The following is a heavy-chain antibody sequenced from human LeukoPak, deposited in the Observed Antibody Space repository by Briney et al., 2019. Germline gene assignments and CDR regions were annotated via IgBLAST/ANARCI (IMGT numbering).Heavy chain of an antibody. CDR2: IYTSGST. CDR3: AKGRSYGTDYDAFDI. D-gene: IGHD3-16*01. Sequence: PSETLSLTFTVSGGSISSGSYYWSWIRQPAGKGLEWIGRIYTSGSTNYNPSLKSRVTISVDTSKNQFSLKLSSVTAADTAVYYCAKGRSYGTDYDAFDIWGQGTMVTVSS. CDR1: GGSISSGSYY. V-gene: IGHV4-61*02. J-gene: IGHJ3*02.